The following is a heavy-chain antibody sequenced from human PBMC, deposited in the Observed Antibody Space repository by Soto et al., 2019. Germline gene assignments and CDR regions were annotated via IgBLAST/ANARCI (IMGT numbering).Heavy chain of an antibody. D-gene: IGHD2-21*02. CDR3: ARGRIVVVTAMYFQH. Sequence: SETLSLTCTVSGGSISSGGYSWSWIRQPPGKGLEWIGYMYHSGSTNYNPSLKSRVTISVDTSKNQFSLKLSSVTAADTAVYYCARGRIVVVTAMYFQHWGQGTLVTVSS. J-gene: IGHJ1*01. CDR1: GGSISSGGYS. V-gene: IGHV4-30-2*01. CDR2: MYHSGST.